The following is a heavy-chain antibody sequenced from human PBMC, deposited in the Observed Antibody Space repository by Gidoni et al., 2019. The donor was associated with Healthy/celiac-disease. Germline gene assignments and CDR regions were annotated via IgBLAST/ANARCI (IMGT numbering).Heavy chain of an antibody. D-gene: IGHD1-26*01. J-gene: IGHJ6*02. V-gene: IGHV3-33*01. CDR2: IWYDGSNK. CDR3: ARVNRLLLDYYYGMDV. Sequence: QVQLVESGGGVVQPGRSLRLSCAASGFTFSSYGMHWVRQAPGKGLERVAVIWYDGSNKYYADSVKGRFTIARDNSKNTLYLQMNSLRAEDTAVYYCARVNRLLLDYYYGMDVWGQGTTVTVSS. CDR1: GFTFSSYG.